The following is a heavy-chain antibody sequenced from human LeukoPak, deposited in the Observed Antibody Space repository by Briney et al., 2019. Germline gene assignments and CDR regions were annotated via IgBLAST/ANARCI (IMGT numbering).Heavy chain of an antibody. CDR3: ARDGVRGLSYFDY. Sequence: GSLRLSCAASGFTLSSYWMNWVRQAPGKGLEWVSYISSSSSTIYYADSVKGRFTISRDNAKNSLYLQMNSLRAEDTAVYYCARDGVRGLSYFDYWGQGTLVTVSS. J-gene: IGHJ4*02. CDR2: ISSSSSTI. D-gene: IGHD3-16*02. CDR1: GFTLSSYW. V-gene: IGHV3-48*04.